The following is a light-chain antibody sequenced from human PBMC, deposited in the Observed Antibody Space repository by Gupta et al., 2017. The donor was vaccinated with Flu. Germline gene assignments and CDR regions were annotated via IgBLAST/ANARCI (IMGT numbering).Light chain of an antibody. CDR2: DAY. CDR1: QDISKY. CDR3: QQYENVPFT. V-gene: IGKV1-33*01. Sequence: DIQMTQSPSSMSASVGDRVTITCQASQDISKYLSWYQQKPGKAPKLLIYDAYNLETGVPSRFSGSGSGTDFSFTISSLQPEDFATYYCQQYENVPFTFGPGTKVDIK. J-gene: IGKJ3*01.